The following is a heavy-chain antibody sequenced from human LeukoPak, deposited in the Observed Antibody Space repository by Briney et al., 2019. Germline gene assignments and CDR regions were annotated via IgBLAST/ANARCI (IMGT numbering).Heavy chain of an antibody. V-gene: IGHV4-59*01. J-gene: IGHJ1*01. D-gene: IGHD2-15*01. CDR3: ARDQSAAYFQH. Sequence: SETLSLTCTVSGGSISSYYWSWIRQPPGKGLEWIGYIYYSGSTNYNPSLKSRVTISVDTSKNQFSLKLSSVTAADTAVYYCARDQSAAYFQHWGQGTLVTVSS. CDR1: GGSISSYY. CDR2: IYYSGST.